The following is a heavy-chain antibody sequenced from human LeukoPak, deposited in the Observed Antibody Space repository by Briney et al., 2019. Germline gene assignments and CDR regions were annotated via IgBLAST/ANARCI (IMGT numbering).Heavy chain of an antibody. J-gene: IGHJ3*02. CDR1: GFTFDDYA. Sequence: GGSLRLSCAASGFTFDDYAMHWVRQAPGKGLEWVSGISWNSGSIGYADSVKGRFTISRDNAKNSLYLQMNSLRAEDTALYYCAKGIDYYDSSGWDAFDIWGQGTMVTVSS. V-gene: IGHV3-9*01. CDR2: ISWNSGSI. CDR3: AKGIDYYDSSGWDAFDI. D-gene: IGHD3-22*01.